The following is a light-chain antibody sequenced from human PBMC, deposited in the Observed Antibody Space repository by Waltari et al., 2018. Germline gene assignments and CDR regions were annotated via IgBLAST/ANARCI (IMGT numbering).Light chain of an antibody. V-gene: IGLV2-14*03. CDR2: DVS. Sequence: HSALTQPASVYGSPGQSITISCTGTSSDVGGYNYVSWYQQHPGKAPQLMIFDVSYRPSGISNRVSCSKSGNTASLTISVLQAEDEADYYGSSYISSDTLELFGGGTSLTVL. J-gene: IGLJ2*01. CDR3: SSYISSDTLEL. CDR1: SSDVGGYNY.